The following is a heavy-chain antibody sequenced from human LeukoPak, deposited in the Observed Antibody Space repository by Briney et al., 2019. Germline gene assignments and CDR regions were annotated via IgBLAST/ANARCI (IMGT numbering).Heavy chain of an antibody. CDR1: GCTFPNLG. CDR3: ARNTVRFAPSHPQRAAFDV. V-gene: IGHV1-18*01. J-gene: IGHJ3*01. CDR2: MSNTNGDT. Sequence: GASVRVSCMASGCTFPNLGISGVRQAPGQGREYVGWMSNTNGDTNYALKVQGRVTMTTDASTTTATMELRNLRSDDSGVYYCARNTVRFAPSHPQRAAFDVWGQGTMVTVSS. D-gene: IGHD3-3*01.